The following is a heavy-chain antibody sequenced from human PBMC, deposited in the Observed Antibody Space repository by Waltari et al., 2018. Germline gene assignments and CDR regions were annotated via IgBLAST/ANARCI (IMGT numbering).Heavy chain of an antibody. Sequence: QVQLVQSGAEVKKPGASVKASCKASGYTFTSYAMHWVRQAPGQRLEWMGWINAGDGNTKYSQKFQGRVTITRDTSASTAYMELSSLRSEDTAVYYCARVEGAAGLDIWGQGTMVTVSS. V-gene: IGHV1-3*01. J-gene: IGHJ3*02. CDR3: ARVEGAAGLDI. CDR2: INAGDGNT. CDR1: GYTFTSYA. D-gene: IGHD3-16*01.